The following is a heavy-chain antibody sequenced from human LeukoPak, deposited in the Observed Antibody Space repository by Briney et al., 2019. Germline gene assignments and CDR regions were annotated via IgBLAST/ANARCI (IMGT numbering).Heavy chain of an antibody. CDR1: GGSISSDY. CDR3: ARLSGYSSGHYYSDY. J-gene: IGHJ4*02. Sequence: PSETLSLTCTVSGGSISSDYWSWIRQPPGKGLEWIGYIYYRGSTNYNPSLKSRVTISVDTSKNQFSLRLSSVTAADTAVYYCARLSGYSSGHYYSDYWGQGTLVTVSS. D-gene: IGHD3-22*01. CDR2: IYYRGST. V-gene: IGHV4-59*01.